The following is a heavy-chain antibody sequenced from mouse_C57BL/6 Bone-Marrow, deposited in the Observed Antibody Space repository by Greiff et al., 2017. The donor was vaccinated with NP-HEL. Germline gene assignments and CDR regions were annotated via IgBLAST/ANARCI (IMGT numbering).Heavy chain of an antibody. Sequence: EVQRVESVAELVRPGASVKLSCTASGFNIKNTYMHWVKQRPEQGLEWIGRIDPANGNTKYAPKFQGKATITADTSSNTAYLQLSSLTSEDTAIYYCASKLLLRYGYFDVWGTGTTVTVSS. CDR1: GFNIKNTY. CDR3: ASKLLLRYGYFDV. CDR2: IDPANGNT. V-gene: IGHV14-3*01. D-gene: IGHD1-1*01. J-gene: IGHJ1*03.